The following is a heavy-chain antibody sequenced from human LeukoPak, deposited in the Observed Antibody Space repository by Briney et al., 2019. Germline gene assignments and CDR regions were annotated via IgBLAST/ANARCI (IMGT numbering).Heavy chain of an antibody. V-gene: IGHV1-2*02. J-gene: IGHJ4*02. CDR1: GYTFTGYY. D-gene: IGHD6-13*01. Sequence: ASLKVSCKASGYTFTGYYIHWVRQAPGQGLEWMGWINPNGGGADYAQKFQGRVTMTRDTSINTAYMELSRLKSDDTAVYYCARVRGPAAALHFEFWGQGTLVTVSS. CDR2: INPNGGGA. CDR3: ARVRGPAAALHFEF.